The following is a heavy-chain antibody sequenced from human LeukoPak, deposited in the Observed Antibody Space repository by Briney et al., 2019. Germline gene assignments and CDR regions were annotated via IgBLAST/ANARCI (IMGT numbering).Heavy chain of an antibody. CDR1: GDSVPSNSAA. D-gene: IGHD6-13*01. Sequence: SQTLSLTCAISGDSVPSNSAAWNWIRQSPSRGLEWLGRTYYRSKWYNDYAVSVKSRITINPDTSKNQFSLQLNSVTPVDTAVYYCARESGNLGSSWLEYYFDYWGQGTLVTVSS. V-gene: IGHV6-1*01. CDR2: TYYRSKWYN. CDR3: ARESGNLGSSWLEYYFDY. J-gene: IGHJ4*02.